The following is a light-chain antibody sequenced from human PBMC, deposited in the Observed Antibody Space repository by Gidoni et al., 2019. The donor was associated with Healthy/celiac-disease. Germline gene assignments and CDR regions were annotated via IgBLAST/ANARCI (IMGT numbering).Light chain of an antibody. Sequence: GSLGERATINCKSSQSVLYSSNNKNYLAWYQQKPGQPPKLLIYWASTRESGVPDRVSGSGSGTDFTLTISSLQAEDVAVYYCQQYYSTPPAFXQXTKLEIK. V-gene: IGKV4-1*01. J-gene: IGKJ2*01. CDR2: WAS. CDR1: QSVLYSSNNKNY. CDR3: QQYYSTPPA.